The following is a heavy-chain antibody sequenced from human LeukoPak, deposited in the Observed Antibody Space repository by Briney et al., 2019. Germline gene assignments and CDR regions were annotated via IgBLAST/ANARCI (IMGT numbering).Heavy chain of an antibody. Sequence: EASVKVSCKASGGTFSSYAISWVRQAPGQGLEWMGGIIPIFGTANYAQKFQGRVTITADESTSTAYMELSGLRSEDTAVYYCARNGRYCSGGSCFWFDPWGQGTLVTVSS. D-gene: IGHD2-15*01. CDR2: IIPIFGTA. V-gene: IGHV1-69*01. CDR3: ARNGRYCSGGSCFWFDP. CDR1: GGTFSSYA. J-gene: IGHJ5*02.